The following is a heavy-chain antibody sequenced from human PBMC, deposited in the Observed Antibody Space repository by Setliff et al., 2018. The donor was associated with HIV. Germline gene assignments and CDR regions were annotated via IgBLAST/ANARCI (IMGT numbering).Heavy chain of an antibody. D-gene: IGHD1-26*01. J-gene: IGHJ4*02. CDR1: GGSISSSSYY. Sequence: SETLSLTCTVSGGSISSSSYYWGCIRQPPGKGLEWIGSIYYTGSANYNPSLKSRVTMSVDTSKNQFSLKLSSVTAADTAVYYCARPVEMANREFDYWGQGTLVTVSS. CDR3: ARPVEMANREFDY. V-gene: IGHV4-39*01. CDR2: IYYTGSA.